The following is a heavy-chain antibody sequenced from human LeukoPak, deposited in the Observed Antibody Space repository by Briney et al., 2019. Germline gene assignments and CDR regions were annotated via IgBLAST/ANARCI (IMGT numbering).Heavy chain of an antibody. D-gene: IGHD3-22*01. V-gene: IGHV3-23*01. CDR2: ISGSGGST. CDR3: AKERRYYDSSGYYHPPDY. J-gene: IGHJ4*02. CDR1: GFTFSSYA. Sequence: GGSLRLSCAASGFTFSSYAMSWVRQAPGKGLEWVSAISGSGGSTYYADSVKGRFTISRDNSKNTLYLQMNSLRAEDTAVYYCAKERRYYDSSGYYHPPDYWGQGTLVTVSS.